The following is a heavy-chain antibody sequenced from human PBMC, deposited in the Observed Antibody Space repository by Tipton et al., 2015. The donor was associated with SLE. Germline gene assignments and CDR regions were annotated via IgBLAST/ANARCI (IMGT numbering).Heavy chain of an antibody. D-gene: IGHD2-15*01. CDR1: GGSISSYY. CDR2: IYYSGST. Sequence: TLSLTCTVSGGSISSYYWSWIRQPPGKGLEWIGYIYYSGSTNYNPSLKSRVTISVDTSKSQFSLKLSSVTAADTAVYYCARGAGSSGDFDYWGQGTLVTVSS. CDR3: ARGAGSSGDFDY. J-gene: IGHJ4*02. V-gene: IGHV4-59*01.